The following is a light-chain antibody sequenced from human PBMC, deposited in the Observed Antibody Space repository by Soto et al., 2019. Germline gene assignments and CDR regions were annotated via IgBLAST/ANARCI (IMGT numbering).Light chain of an antibody. CDR1: QSISSW. V-gene: IGKV1-5*01. J-gene: IGKJ1*01. CDR3: QQYNSFWT. CDR2: DAS. Sequence: DIQMTQSPSTLSASVGARVTITCRASQSISSWLAWYQQKPGKAPRLLIYDASYLERGVPSRFSGSGSGTEFTLTNSDLQPDDVATYYCQQYNSFWTFGKGTKVEI.